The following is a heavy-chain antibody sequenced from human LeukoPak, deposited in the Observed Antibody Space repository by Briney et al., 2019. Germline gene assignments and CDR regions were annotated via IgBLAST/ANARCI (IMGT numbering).Heavy chain of an antibody. CDR3: AKDIDYGDY. CDR2: IRYDGSNK. CDR1: GFTFSSYG. V-gene: IGHV3-30*02. J-gene: IGHJ4*02. Sequence: GGSLRLSCAASGFTFSSYGMHWVRGARGKALEWVAFIRYDGSNKYYADSVKGRFTISKDNSKNTLYLQMNNRRAEDTAVYYCAKDIDYGDYWGQGTLVTVSS. D-gene: IGHD2-15*01.